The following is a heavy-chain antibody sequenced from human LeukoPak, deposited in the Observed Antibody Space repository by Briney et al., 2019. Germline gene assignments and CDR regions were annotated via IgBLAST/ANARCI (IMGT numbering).Heavy chain of an antibody. CDR1: GLAFSAYK. J-gene: IGHJ4*02. Sequence: GGSLRLSCAASGLAFSAYKMHWVRQAPRKGLVWVSRISTDGYTTDYADFVQGRFTASRDNTKNTWSLEMNSLRAEDTAVYYCIVGGSPGYWGQGTLVTVSS. V-gene: IGHV3-74*01. D-gene: IGHD2-15*01. CDR3: IVGGSPGY. CDR2: ISTDGYTT.